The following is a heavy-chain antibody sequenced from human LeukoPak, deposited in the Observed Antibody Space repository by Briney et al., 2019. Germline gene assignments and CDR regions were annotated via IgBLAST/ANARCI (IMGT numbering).Heavy chain of an antibody. J-gene: IGHJ4*02. V-gene: IGHV3-53*01. CDR3: ARRAGAYTHPYDY. CDR2: IYSAGST. Sequence: GGSLRLSCTVSGFAVSSNSMSWVRQAPGKGLEWVSFIYSAGSTHYSDSVKGRFTISIDNSKNTLYLQMNSLGAEDTAVYYCARRAGAYTHPYDYWGQGTLVTVSS. CDR1: GFAVSSNS. D-gene: IGHD3-16*01.